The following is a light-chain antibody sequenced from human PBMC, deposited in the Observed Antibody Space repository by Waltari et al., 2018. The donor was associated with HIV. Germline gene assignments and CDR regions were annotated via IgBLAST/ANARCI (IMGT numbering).Light chain of an antibody. CDR3: CSYAGSPDWI. Sequence: QSALTQPPSASGSPGQSVTISCTGTSSDVGGYNYVSWYQQHPGKAPKLMIYEVSKRPSGVPDRFSGSKSGNTASLTVSGLQAEDEATYFCCSYAGSPDWIFGGGTKVTVL. CDR2: EVS. V-gene: IGLV2-8*01. CDR1: SSDVGGYNY. J-gene: IGLJ2*01.